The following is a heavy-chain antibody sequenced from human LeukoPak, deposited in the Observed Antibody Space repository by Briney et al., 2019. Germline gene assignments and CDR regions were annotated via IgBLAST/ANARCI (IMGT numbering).Heavy chain of an antibody. CDR3: ARGASSWYRDAFDI. CDR1: GGSISSYY. V-gene: IGHV4-38-2*02. D-gene: IGHD6-13*01. CDR2: IYHSGST. Sequence: SETLSLTCTVSGGSISSYYWGWIRQPPGKGLEWIGSIYHSGSTYYNPSLKSRVTISVDTSKNQFSLKLSSVTAADTAVHYCARGASSWYRDAFDIWGQGTMVTVSS. J-gene: IGHJ3*02.